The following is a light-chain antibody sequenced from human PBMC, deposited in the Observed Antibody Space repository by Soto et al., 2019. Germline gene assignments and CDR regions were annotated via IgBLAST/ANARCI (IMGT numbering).Light chain of an antibody. Sequence: QAVVTQEPSLTVSPGGTVTLTCGSSTGAVTNGHYPYWFQQKPGQAPRTLIYDTTNRHSWTPARFSGSLLGGKAALTISGEQPEDEAEYYCLLSYNGPYVFGTGRQVTVL. V-gene: IGLV7-46*01. CDR3: LLSYNGPYV. CDR2: DTT. CDR1: TGAVTNGHY. J-gene: IGLJ1*01.